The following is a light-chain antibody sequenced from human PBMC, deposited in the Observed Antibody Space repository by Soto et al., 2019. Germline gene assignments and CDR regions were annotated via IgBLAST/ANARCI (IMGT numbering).Light chain of an antibody. CDR3: RHYNSYSEA. Sequence: AIRMTQSPSSLSASTGDRVTITCRASQGISSYLAWYQQKPGKAPKLLIYAASTLQSGVPSRFSGSGSGAEFTLTISSLRPDDFATYYCRHYNSYSEAFGQGTKVDIK. J-gene: IGKJ1*01. CDR1: QGISSY. V-gene: IGKV1-8*01. CDR2: AAS.